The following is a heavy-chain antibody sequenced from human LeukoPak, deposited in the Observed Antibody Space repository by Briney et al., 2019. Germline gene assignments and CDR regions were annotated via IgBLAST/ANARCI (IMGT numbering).Heavy chain of an antibody. J-gene: IGHJ3*02. CDR2: ISSSSSYI. Sequence: PGGSLRLSCAASGFTFSSYSMNWVRQAPGKGLEWVSSISSSSSYIYYADSVKGRFTISRDNAKNSLYLQMNSLRAEDTAVYYCAREAPVVPAAPAAFDIWGQGTMVTVSS. V-gene: IGHV3-21*01. CDR3: AREAPVVPAAPAAFDI. D-gene: IGHD2-2*01. CDR1: GFTFSSYS.